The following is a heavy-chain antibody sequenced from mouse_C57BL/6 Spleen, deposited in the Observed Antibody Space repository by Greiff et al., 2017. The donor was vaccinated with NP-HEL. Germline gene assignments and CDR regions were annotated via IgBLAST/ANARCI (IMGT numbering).Heavy chain of an antibody. CDR3: ARDGTGGSSLAY. Sequence: EVQLQQSGPELVKPGASVKIPCKASGYTFTDYNMDWVKQSHGKSLEWIGDINPNNGGTIYNQKFKGKATLTVDKSSSTAYMELRSLTSEDTAVYYCARDGTGGSSLAYWGQGTLVTVSA. J-gene: IGHJ3*01. D-gene: IGHD1-1*01. CDR2: INPNNGGT. V-gene: IGHV1-18*01. CDR1: GYTFTDYN.